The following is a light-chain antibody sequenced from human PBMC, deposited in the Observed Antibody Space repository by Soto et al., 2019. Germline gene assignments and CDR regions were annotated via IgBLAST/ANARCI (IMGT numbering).Light chain of an antibody. CDR1: QRISNY. V-gene: IGKV1-39*01. CDR2: GAS. Sequence: DIQLTQSPPSLSASVGDRVTISCRANQRISNYLNWYQQKPGKAPNLLIYGASSLQSGVPSRFSGSGSGTDFTLSISSVRPEDFATYYCQHRYMTPPYTFGQGTKFEIK. J-gene: IGKJ2*01. CDR3: QHRYMTPPYT.